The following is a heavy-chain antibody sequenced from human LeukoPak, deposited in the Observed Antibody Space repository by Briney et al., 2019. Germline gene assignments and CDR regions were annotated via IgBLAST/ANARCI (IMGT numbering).Heavy chain of an antibody. D-gene: IGHD3-16*01. CDR2: ISYDGSNK. CDR3: AGAGFDY. J-gene: IGHJ4*02. V-gene: IGHV3-30*04. Sequence: GGSLRLSCAASGFTFSSYAMHWVRQAPGKGLEWVAVISYDGSNKYYADSVKGRFTISRDNSKNTLYPQMNSLRAEDTAVYYCAGAGFDYWGQGTLVTVSS. CDR1: GFTFSSYA.